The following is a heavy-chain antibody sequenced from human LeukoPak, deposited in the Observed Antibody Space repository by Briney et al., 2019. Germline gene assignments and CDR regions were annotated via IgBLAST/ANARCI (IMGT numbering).Heavy chain of an antibody. Sequence: GGSLRLSCAASGFIFRNYAMTWVRQAPGKWLEWVSVVTGNGNTTYYADSLKGRFTISRDNSRNTLYLQMNSLRAEDTAVYHCARNAADCTTSACYDSWGQGTLVTVSS. CDR1: GFIFRNYA. J-gene: IGHJ4*02. CDR3: ARNAADCTTSACYDS. CDR2: VTGNGNTT. V-gene: IGHV3-23*01. D-gene: IGHD2-8*01.